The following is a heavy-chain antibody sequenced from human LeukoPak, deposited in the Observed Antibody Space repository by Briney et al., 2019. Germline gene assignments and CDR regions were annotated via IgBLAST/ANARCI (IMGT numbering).Heavy chain of an antibody. V-gene: IGHV1-69*02. CDR1: GGTFSSYT. J-gene: IGHJ4*02. CDR3: ARGDCSGGSCYYFDY. D-gene: IGHD2-15*01. CDR2: IIPILGIA. Sequence: GASVKVSCKASGGTFSSYTISWVRQAPGQGLEWMGRIIPILGIANYAQKFQGRVTITADESTSTAYMELSSLRSEDTAVYYCARGDCSGGSCYYFDYWGQGTLVTVSS.